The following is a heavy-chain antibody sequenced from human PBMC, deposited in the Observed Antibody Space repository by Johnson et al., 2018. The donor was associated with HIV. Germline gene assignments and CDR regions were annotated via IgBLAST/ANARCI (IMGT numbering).Heavy chain of an antibody. J-gene: IGHJ3*02. CDR2: IYSGGST. CDR3: KKDYSSPMGFAFDI. V-gene: IGHV3-66*03. CDR1: GFTVSSNY. Sequence: VQLVESGGGLIQPGGSLRLSCAASGFTVSSNYMSWVRQAPGKGLEWVSVIYSGGSTYYAASVKGRFTISRDNSKNSLHLQMSSLRAEDTAVYQCKKDYSSPMGFAFDIWGQGTMVTVSS. D-gene: IGHD6-13*01.